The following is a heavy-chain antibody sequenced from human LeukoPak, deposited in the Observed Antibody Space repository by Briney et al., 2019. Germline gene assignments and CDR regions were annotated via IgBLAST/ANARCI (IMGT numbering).Heavy chain of an antibody. J-gene: IGHJ5*02. V-gene: IGHV1-18*01. Sequence: AAVKVSCKASGYTFTNHGITWVRQAPGQGLEWMGWVSAYNGDTNYAQSLQGRVTMTTDTSTSTAYMELWSLRSDDTAVYYCARDHHLAVAANNWFDPWGQGTLVTVSS. D-gene: IGHD6-19*01. CDR1: GYTFTNHG. CDR2: VSAYNGDT. CDR3: ARDHHLAVAANNWFDP.